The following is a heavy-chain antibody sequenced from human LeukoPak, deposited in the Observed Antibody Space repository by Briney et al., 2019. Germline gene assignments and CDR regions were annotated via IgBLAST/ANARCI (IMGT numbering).Heavy chain of an antibody. CDR2: IDPRDSDT. CDR3: ARSRWFGELSGNFFDS. V-gene: IGHV5-51*01. CDR1: GYTFTTYC. J-gene: IGHJ4*02. Sequence: GDSLKISCKGPGYTFTTYCIILVLQMPGTGLEWMGVIDPRDSDTRYSPSFQGQVAISADKSINTGYLQWSSLKASDTAMYYCARSRWFGELSGNFFDSWGQGTLVTVST. D-gene: IGHD3-10*01.